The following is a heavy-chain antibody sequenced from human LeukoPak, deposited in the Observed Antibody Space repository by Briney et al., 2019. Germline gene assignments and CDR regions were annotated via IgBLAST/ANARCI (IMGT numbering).Heavy chain of an antibody. D-gene: IGHD3-10*01. CDR1: GFTFSDYY. Sequence: GGSLRLSCAVSGFTFSDYYMSWIRQAPGKGLEWVAIIKQDGSEEYYVDSVKGRFIISRDNAKNSLSLQMNSLRVEDSAVYFCAGSSGFIPYHWGQGTLVTVSS. V-gene: IGHV3-7*01. CDR2: IKQDGSEE. J-gene: IGHJ1*01. CDR3: AGSSGFIPYH.